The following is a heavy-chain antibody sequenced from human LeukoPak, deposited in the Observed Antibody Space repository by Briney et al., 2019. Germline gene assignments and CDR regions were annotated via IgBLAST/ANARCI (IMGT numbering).Heavy chain of an antibody. CDR1: GFTFSSYE. V-gene: IGHV3-48*03. J-gene: IGHJ4*02. D-gene: IGHD2-2*01. Sequence: GGSLRLSCAASGFTFSSYEMNWVRQAPGKGLEWVSYISSSGSTIYYADSVKGRFTISRDNAKNSLYLQMNSLRAEDTAVYYCARGLEYCSSTSCWGYYFDYWGQGTLVTVSS. CDR2: ISSSGSTI. CDR3: ARGLEYCSSTSCWGYYFDY.